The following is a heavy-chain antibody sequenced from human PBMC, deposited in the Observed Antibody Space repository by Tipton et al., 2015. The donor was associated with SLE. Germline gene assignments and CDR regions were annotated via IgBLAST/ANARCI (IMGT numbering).Heavy chain of an antibody. Sequence: LRLSCAVYGGSFSGYYWSWIRQPPGKGLEWIGEINHSGGTNYNPSLKSRATISVDTSKNQFSLKLSSVTAADTAVYYCARAPGLDRDYYYYYYMDVWGKGTTVTVSS. CDR2: INHSGGT. CDR3: ARAPGLDRDYYYYYYMDV. D-gene: IGHD3/OR15-3a*01. V-gene: IGHV4-34*01. CDR1: GGSFSGYY. J-gene: IGHJ6*03.